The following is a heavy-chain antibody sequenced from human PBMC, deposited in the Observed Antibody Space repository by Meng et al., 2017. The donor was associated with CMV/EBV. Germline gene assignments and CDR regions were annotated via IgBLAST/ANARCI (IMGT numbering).Heavy chain of an antibody. J-gene: IGHJ6*02. Sequence: GESLKISCAASGFTFSSYEMNWVRQAPGKGLEWVSYISSSGSTIYYADSVKGRFTISRDNAKNSLYLQMNSLRAEDTAVYYCAGAGYYGSGSYYNGRRFVYYGMDVWGQGTTVTVSS. CDR3: AGAGYYGSGSYYNGRRFVYYGMDV. CDR2: ISSSGSTI. CDR1: GFTFSSYE. D-gene: IGHD3-10*01. V-gene: IGHV3-48*03.